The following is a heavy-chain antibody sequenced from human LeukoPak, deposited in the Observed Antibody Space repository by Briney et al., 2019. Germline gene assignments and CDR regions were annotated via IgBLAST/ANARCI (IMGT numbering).Heavy chain of an antibody. CDR1: GFTFSSYS. CDR2: ISSSSTTI. CDR3: ARDQRFGELLFDY. J-gene: IGHJ4*02. Sequence: PGGSLRLSCAASGFTFSSYSMMWVRQAPGKGLEWVSYISSSSTTIHYADSVKGRFTISRDNAKNSLYLQMNSLRAEDTAVYYCARDQRFGELLFDYWGQGTLVTVSS. D-gene: IGHD3-10*01. V-gene: IGHV3-48*04.